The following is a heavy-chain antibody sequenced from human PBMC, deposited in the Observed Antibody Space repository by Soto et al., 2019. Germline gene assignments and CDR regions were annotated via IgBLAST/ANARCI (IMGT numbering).Heavy chain of an antibody. CDR2: IYYSGST. CDR1: GGSISSSSYY. V-gene: IGHV4-39*01. J-gene: IGHJ4*02. D-gene: IGHD6-6*01. CDR3: ASFLSSIAAILRDY. Sequence: PSETLSLTCTVSGGSISSSSYYWGWIRQPPGKGLEWIGSIYYSGSTYYNPSLKSRVTISVDTSKNQFSLKLSSVTAADTAVYYRASFLSSIAAILRDYWGQGTLVTVSS.